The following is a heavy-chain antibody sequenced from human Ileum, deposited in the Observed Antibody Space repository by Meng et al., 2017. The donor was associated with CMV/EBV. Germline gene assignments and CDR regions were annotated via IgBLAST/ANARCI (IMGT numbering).Heavy chain of an antibody. CDR3: VKQLTGAAAWWFDP. Sequence: GESLKISCAASEFTFNSHWMSWARQATGKGLEWVANINEDGSQKYYADSVKGRFIISTDNAKNSLYLQVISLRAEDTARYYCVKQLTGAAAWWFDPWGQGTLVTVSS. D-gene: IGHD5-24*01. J-gene: IGHJ5*02. V-gene: IGHV3-7*01. CDR1: EFTFNSHW. CDR2: INEDGSQK.